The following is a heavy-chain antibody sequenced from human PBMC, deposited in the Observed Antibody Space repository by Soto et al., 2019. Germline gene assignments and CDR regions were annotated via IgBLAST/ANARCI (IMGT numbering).Heavy chain of an antibody. CDR1: GGSISSSSYY. D-gene: IGHD2-15*01. CDR3: ARQPDIVVVVAATRGAFDI. CDR2: IYYSGST. V-gene: IGHV4-39*01. Sequence: QLQLQESGPGLVKPSETLSLTCTVSGGSISSSSYYWGWIRQPPGKGLEWIGTIYYSGSTYYNPYLKRRVTLPVDPSKNQFSLKLSSVTAADTAVYYCARQPDIVVVVAATRGAFDIWGQGTMVTVSS. J-gene: IGHJ3*02.